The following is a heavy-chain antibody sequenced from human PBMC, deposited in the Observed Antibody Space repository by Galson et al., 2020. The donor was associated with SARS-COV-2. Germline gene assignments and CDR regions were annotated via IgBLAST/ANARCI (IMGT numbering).Heavy chain of an antibody. CDR2: ISGYNGNI. CDR1: GYTFTTYG. J-gene: IGHJ6*02. Sequence: ASAKVSCKASGYTFTTYGISWVRQAPGQGLEGMGWISGYNGNINYAQKVQGRVTMTTDTSTSTAYMELRSLRPDDTAVYYCARDRDYDLWRGILGTTPVYCMDVWGQGTTVTVSS. D-gene: IGHD3-3*01. CDR3: ARDRDYDLWRGILGTTPVYCMDV. V-gene: IGHV1-18*01.